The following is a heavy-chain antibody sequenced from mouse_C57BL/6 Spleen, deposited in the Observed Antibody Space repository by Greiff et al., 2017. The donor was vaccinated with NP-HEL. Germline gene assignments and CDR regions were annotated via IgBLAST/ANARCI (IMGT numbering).Heavy chain of an antibody. CDR1: GYTFTDYY. V-gene: IGHV1-26*01. CDR2: INPNNGGT. CDR3: ARGWLLRAMDD. J-gene: IGHJ4*01. D-gene: IGHD2-3*01. Sequence: EVQLQQSGPELVKPGASVKISCKASGYTFTDYYMNWVKQSHGKSLEWIGDINPNNGGTSYNQKFKGKATLTVDKSSSTAYMELRSLTSEDSAVYYCARGWLLRAMDDWGKGTSVTVSS.